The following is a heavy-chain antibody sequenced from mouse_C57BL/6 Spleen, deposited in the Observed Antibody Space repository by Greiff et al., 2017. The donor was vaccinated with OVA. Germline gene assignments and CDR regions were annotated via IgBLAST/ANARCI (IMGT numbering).Heavy chain of an antibody. CDR2: IYPGSGST. V-gene: IGHV1-55*01. CDR3: ARGGYGSSSYYFDD. D-gene: IGHD1-1*01. Sequence: QVQLQQPGAELVKPGASVKMSCKASGYTFTSYWITWVKQRPGQGLEWIGDIYPGSGSTNYNEKFKSKATLTVDTSSSTAYMQLSSLTSEDSAVYYCARGGYGSSSYYFDDWGQGTTLTVSS. J-gene: IGHJ2*01. CDR1: GYTFTSYW.